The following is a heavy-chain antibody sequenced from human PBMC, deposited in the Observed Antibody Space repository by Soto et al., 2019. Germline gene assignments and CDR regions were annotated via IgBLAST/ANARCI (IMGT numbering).Heavy chain of an antibody. CDR2: IWYDGSNE. J-gene: IGHJ4*02. CDR1: GFTFSSYG. CDR3: ARVSSGDTSPNYFDY. D-gene: IGHD2-21*02. V-gene: IGHV3-33*01. Sequence: ESGGGVVQPGRSLRLSCAASGFTFSSYGMHWVRQAPGKGLEWVAIIWYDGSNEYYADSVKGRFTISRDNSKNTLYLQMNSLRAEDTALYYCARVSSGDTSPNYFDYWGQGTLVTVSS.